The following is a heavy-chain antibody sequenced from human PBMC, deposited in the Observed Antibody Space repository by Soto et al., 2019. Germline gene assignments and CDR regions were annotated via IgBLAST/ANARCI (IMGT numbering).Heavy chain of an antibody. V-gene: IGHV3-33*01. CDR3: AGDDAAVAGTGSVDY. D-gene: IGHD6-19*01. J-gene: IGHJ4*02. CDR1: GFTFSSYG. CDR2: VWYDGSSK. Sequence: QVQLVESGGGVVQPGRSLRLSCAASGFTFSSYGMHWVRQAPGKGLEWVAIVWYDGSSKYYADSVKGRFTISRDNSRNRLHLQMNSLRAEDTAVYYCAGDDAAVAGTGSVDYWGQGTLVTVSS.